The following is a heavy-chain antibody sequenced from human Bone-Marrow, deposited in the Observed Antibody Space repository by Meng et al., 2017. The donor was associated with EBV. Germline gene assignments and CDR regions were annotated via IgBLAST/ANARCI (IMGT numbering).Heavy chain of an antibody. J-gene: IGHJ4*02. CDR2: INLLTGVT. CDR3: AGGWAPDY. V-gene: IGHV1-2*06. D-gene: IGHD6-19*01. Sequence: QRQLCPSGAKVKKPGASVKVSCKASGYNFRNYFMHWVRQAPGQGLEYMGRINLLTGVTNYVQKFQGRVTVTRDTSISTSYMELSGLTHDDTAVYFCAGGWAPDYWGQGTLVTVSS. CDR1: GYNFRNYF.